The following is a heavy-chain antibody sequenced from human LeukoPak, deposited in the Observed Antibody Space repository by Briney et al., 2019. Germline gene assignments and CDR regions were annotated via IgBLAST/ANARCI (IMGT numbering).Heavy chain of an antibody. V-gene: IGHV7-4-1*02. CDR1: GGTFSSYA. CDR2: INTNTGNP. D-gene: IGHD5-18*01. CDR3: ARGEGETAMVTNFDY. Sequence: ASVKVSCQASGGTFSSYAISWVRQAPGQGLEWMGWINTNTGNPTYAQGFTGRFVFSLDTSVSTAYLQISSLKAEDTAVYYCARGEGETAMVTNFDYWGQGTLVTVSS. J-gene: IGHJ4*02.